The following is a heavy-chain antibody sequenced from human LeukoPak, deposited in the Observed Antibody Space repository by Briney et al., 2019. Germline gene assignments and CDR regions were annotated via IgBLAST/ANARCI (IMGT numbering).Heavy chain of an antibody. J-gene: IGHJ4*02. V-gene: IGHV4-39*07. CDR1: GGSISSSSYY. Sequence: SETLSLTCTVSGGSISSSSYYWGWIRQPPGKGLEWIGSIYYSGSTYYNPSLKSRVTISVDTSKNQFSLKLSSVTAADTAVYYCARTGVASGGWYAVYWGQGTLVTVSS. CDR3: ARTGVASGGWYAVY. D-gene: IGHD6-19*01. CDR2: IYYSGST.